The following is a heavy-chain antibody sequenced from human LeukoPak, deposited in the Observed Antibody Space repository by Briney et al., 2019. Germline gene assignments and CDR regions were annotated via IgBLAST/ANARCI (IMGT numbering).Heavy chain of an antibody. D-gene: IGHD2-2*01. CDR2: IYPGDSDT. J-gene: IGHJ3*01. CDR3: ARHVSSSRVAYDV. Sequence: KCGESLKISCKGSGYSFTSYWIGWVRQMPGKGLEWMGIIYPGDSDTGYSPSFQGQVTISADKSISTAYLEWSSLKASGTAMYYCARHVSSSRVAYDVWGQGTMVTVSS. V-gene: IGHV5-51*01. CDR1: GYSFTSYW.